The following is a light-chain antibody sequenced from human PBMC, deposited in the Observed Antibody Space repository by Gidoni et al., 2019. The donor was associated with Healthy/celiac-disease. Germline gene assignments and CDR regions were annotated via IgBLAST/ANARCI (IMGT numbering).Light chain of an antibody. CDR2: GAS. Sequence: DIVMTQSTDSLAVSLGERATINCKSSQSVLYSSNNKNYLAWYQQKPGQPPRLLIYGASTRESGVPDRFSGSGSATDFTLTITSLQAEDVAVYYCQQYYTTSYTFGQGTNLEIK. CDR3: QQYYTTSYT. CDR1: QSVLYSSNNKNY. V-gene: IGKV4-1*01. J-gene: IGKJ2*01.